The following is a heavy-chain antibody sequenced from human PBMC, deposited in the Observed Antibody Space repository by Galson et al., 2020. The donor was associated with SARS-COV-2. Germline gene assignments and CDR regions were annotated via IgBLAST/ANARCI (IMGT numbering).Heavy chain of an antibody. Sequence: SQPLSLTCAIPGDSVSSNTAAWNWIRQSPSRGLEWLGRTYYRTKWYNDYAVSVKSRITINPDTSKNQFSLQLNSVTPEDTAVYYCARGDSKVGATRNFDYWGQGTQVTVSS. CDR3: ARGDSKVGATRNFDY. J-gene: IGHJ4*02. V-gene: IGHV6-1*01. D-gene: IGHD1-26*01. CDR1: GDSVSSNTAA. CDR2: TYYRTKWYN.